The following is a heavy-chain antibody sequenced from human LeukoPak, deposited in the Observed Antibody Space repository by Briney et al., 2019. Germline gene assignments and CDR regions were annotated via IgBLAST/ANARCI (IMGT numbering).Heavy chain of an antibody. CDR3: ARDAYTTTSNWLDP. J-gene: IGHJ5*02. CDR2: ITGDGSDI. Sequence: PGGSLGDSCEASGFTLNKYWVHWVRQAPGKGLVWVSRITGDGSDIAYADSVKGRFTVSRDDAKNTLFLQMTSLRVEDTAIYYCARDAYTTTSNWLDPWAQGTLVTVSS. D-gene: IGHD4-17*01. CDR1: GFTLNKYW. V-gene: IGHV3-74*01.